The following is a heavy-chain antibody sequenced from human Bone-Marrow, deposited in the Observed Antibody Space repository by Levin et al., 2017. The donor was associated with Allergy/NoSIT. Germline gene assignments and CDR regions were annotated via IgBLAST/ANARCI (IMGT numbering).Heavy chain of an antibody. J-gene: IGHJ5*02. D-gene: IGHD3-16*01. Sequence: GESLKISCQLSAYTFTNYWIGWVRQMPGKGLEWIGIIHPDDSDTRYSPSFQGQVTISADKSITTTLLYWSSLRASDTAIYFCARGNYGDSWGGWFDPWGQGTLVTVSS. V-gene: IGHV5-51*01. CDR3: ARGNYGDSWGGWFDP. CDR2: IHPDDSDT. CDR1: AYTFTNYW.